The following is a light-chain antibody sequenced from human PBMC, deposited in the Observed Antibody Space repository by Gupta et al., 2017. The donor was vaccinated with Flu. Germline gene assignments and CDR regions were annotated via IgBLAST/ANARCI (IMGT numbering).Light chain of an antibody. CDR2: NTN. CDR3: VLYMGSGIWV. Sequence: QTVVTQEPSFSVSPGGTVPLTCGLSFGSVSTTYYPSWYQQTPGQAPRTLIYNTNIRSSGVPDRFSGSILGNKAALTITGAQADDECDYYCVLYMGSGIWVFGGGTKLTVL. CDR1: FGSVSTTYY. V-gene: IGLV8-61*01. J-gene: IGLJ3*02.